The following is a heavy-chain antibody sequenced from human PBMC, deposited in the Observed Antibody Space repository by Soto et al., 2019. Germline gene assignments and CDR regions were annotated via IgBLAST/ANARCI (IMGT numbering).Heavy chain of an antibody. D-gene: IGHD3-3*01. J-gene: IGHJ6*02. Sequence: GGSLRLSCAASGFTFSSYSMNWVRQAPGKGLEWVSSISSSSSYIYYADSVKGRFTISRDNAKNSLYLQMNSLRAEDTAVYYCARLIFGVRIGGMDVWGQGTTVTVSS. CDR2: ISSSSSYI. CDR3: ARLIFGVRIGGMDV. V-gene: IGHV3-21*01. CDR1: GFTFSSYS.